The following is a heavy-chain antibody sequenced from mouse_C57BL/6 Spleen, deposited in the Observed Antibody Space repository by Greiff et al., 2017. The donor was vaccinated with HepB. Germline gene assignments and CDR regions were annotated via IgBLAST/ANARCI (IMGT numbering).Heavy chain of an antibody. CDR2: IDPENGDT. D-gene: IGHD2-1*01. CDR3: TGGNCVFAY. J-gene: IGHJ3*01. Sequence: VQLQQSGAELVRPGASVKLSCTASGFNIKDDYMHWVKQRPEQGLEWIGWIDPENGDTEYASKFQGKATITADTSSNTAYLQLSSLTSEDTAVYYCTGGNCVFAYWGQGTLVTVSA. V-gene: IGHV14-4*01. CDR1: GFNIKDDY.